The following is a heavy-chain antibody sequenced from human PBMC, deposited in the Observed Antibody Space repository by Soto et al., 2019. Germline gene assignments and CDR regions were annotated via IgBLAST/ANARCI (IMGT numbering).Heavy chain of an antibody. CDR3: ATITLIPR. J-gene: IGHJ4*02. V-gene: IGHV3-30-3*01. CDR1: GFTFSSYA. CDR2: ISYDGSNK. Sequence: GGSLRLSCAASGFTFSSYAMNWVRQAPGKGLEWVAVISYDGSNKYYADSVKGRFTISRDNSKNTLYLQMNSLRAEDTAVYYCATITLIPRWGQGTLVTVSS. D-gene: IGHD3-22*01.